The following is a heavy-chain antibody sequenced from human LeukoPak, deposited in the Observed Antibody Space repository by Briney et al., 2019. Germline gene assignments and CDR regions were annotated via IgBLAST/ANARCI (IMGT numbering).Heavy chain of an antibody. J-gene: IGHJ4*02. CDR3: ARYFAWDSSYDY. Sequence: SETLSLTCTVSGGSISSYYWSWIRQPPGKGLEWIGYIYYGGSTNYNPSLKSRVTISVDTSKNQFSLKLSSVTAADTAVYYCARYFAWDSSYDYWGQGTLVTVSS. CDR1: GGSISSYY. D-gene: IGHD6-6*01. CDR2: IYYGGST. V-gene: IGHV4-59*01.